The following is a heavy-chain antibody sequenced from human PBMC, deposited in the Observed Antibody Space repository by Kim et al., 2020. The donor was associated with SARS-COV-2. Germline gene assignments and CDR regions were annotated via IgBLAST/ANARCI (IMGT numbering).Heavy chain of an antibody. D-gene: IGHD5-18*01. CDR1: GYTFTSYA. CDR3: ARGIRGYSYGYGYWFDP. J-gene: IGHJ5*02. Sequence: ASVKVSCKASGYTFTSYAMNWVRQAPGQGLEWMGWINTNTGNPTYAQGFTGRFVFSLDTSVSTAYLQISSLKAEDTAVYYCARGIRGYSYGYGYWFDPWGQGTLVTVSS. CDR2: INTNTGNP. V-gene: IGHV7-4-1*02.